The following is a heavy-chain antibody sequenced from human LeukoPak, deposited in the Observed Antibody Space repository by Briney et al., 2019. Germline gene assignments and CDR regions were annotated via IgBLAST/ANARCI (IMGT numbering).Heavy chain of an antibody. CDR2: IKQDGSEK. Sequence: GGSLRLSCAASGFTFSSYWMSWVRQAPGKGLEWVANIKQDGSEKYYVDSVKGRFTISRDNAKNSLYLQMNSLRAEDTAVYYCARDPFDWNHYSDYWGQGTLATVSS. D-gene: IGHD3-9*01. CDR1: GFTFSSYW. CDR3: ARDPFDWNHYSDY. J-gene: IGHJ4*02. V-gene: IGHV3-7*01.